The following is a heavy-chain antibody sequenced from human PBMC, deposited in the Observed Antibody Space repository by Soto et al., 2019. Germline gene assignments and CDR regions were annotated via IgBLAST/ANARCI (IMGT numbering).Heavy chain of an antibody. V-gene: IGHV1-18*04. Sequence: ASVKVSCKASGFNFISYGINWVRQAPGQGLEWMGWISGYDGKTVYAQKLQGRVTMTTDTSTSTAYMELRSLRSDDTAVYYCARDYYYGSGSYSLYYFDYWGQGTLVTISS. J-gene: IGHJ4*02. CDR3: ARDYYYGSGSYSLYYFDY. CDR2: ISGYDGKT. D-gene: IGHD3-10*01. CDR1: GFNFISYG.